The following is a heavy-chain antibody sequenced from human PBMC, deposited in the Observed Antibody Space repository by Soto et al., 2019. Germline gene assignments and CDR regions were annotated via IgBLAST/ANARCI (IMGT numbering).Heavy chain of an antibody. CDR2: ISGSGGST. CDR3: AKVTGAPAPSAFDI. J-gene: IGHJ3*02. V-gene: IGHV3-23*01. D-gene: IGHD3-10*01. Sequence: GKGLEWVSAISGSGGSTYYADSVKGRFTISRDNSKNTLYLQMNSLRAEDTAVYYCAKVTGAPAPSAFDISAQATILSV.